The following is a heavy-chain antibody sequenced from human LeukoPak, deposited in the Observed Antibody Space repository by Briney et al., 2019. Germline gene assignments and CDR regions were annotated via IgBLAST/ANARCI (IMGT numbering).Heavy chain of an antibody. CDR2: MNPNSGNT. Sequence: GASVKVSCKASGYTFTSYDINWVRQATGQGLEWMGWMNPNSGNTGYAQEFQGRVTMTRNTSISTAYMELSSLRSEDTAVYYCAKDSSGWTLDYWGQGTLVTVSS. V-gene: IGHV1-8*01. D-gene: IGHD6-19*01. CDR3: AKDSSGWTLDY. J-gene: IGHJ4*02. CDR1: GYTFTSYD.